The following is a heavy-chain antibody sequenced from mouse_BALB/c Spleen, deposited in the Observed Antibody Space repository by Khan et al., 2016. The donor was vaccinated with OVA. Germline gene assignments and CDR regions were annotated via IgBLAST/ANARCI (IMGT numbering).Heavy chain of an antibody. CDR1: GYSFTSYY. Sequence: LQQSGPELMKPGASVKISCKASGYSFTSYYLHWVMQSHGESLEWIGYVDPFSGGTTYNQKFKGTATLTVDKSSSTAYMHLSNLTSEDSAVYECTSHGYGGWFTYWGQGTLVTVSA. D-gene: IGHD2-2*01. CDR2: VDPFSGGT. CDR3: TSHGYGGWFTY. J-gene: IGHJ3*01. V-gene: IGHV1S135*01.